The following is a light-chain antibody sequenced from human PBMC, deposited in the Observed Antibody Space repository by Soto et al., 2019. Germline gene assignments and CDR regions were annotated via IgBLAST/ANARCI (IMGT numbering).Light chain of an antibody. Sequence: QSALTQPASVSGSPGQSITISCTGTSRDVGGFDYVSWYQHLPGKAPKLIIYEVTNRPSGVSHRFSGSKSAYTASLTISGLQAEDEADYYCSSFTTTSTYVFGTGTKLTVL. CDR3: SSFTTTSTYV. CDR2: EVT. V-gene: IGLV2-14*01. CDR1: SRDVGGFDY. J-gene: IGLJ1*01.